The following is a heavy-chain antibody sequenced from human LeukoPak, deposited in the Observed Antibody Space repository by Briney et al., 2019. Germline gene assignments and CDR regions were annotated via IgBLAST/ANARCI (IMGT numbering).Heavy chain of an antibody. Sequence: GGSRRLSCTASGFTFGDYAMSWVRQAPGKGLEWVGFIRSKAYGGTTEYAASVKGRFTISRDDSKSIAYLQMNSLKTEDTAVYYCTRDIDDYFDYWGQGTLVTVSS. CDR2: IRSKAYGGTT. CDR3: TRDIDDYFDY. CDR1: GFTFGDYA. J-gene: IGHJ4*02. V-gene: IGHV3-49*04.